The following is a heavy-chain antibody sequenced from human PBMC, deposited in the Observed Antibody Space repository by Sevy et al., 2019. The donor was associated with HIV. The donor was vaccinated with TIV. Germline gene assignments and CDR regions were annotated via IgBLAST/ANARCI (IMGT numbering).Heavy chain of an antibody. CDR1: GFTFSRYW. V-gene: IGHV3-74*01. D-gene: IGHD5-18*01. CDR2: INSDGSST. J-gene: IGHJ3*01. Sequence: GGSLRLSCAASGFTFSRYWMHWVRQAPGKGLVWVARINSDGSSTNYADSVKGRFTIYRDNAKNTLYLHMTSMRAEDTALYYCARDFPLGGYTYGSDAFDVWGQGTMVTVSS. CDR3: ARDFPLGGYTYGSDAFDV.